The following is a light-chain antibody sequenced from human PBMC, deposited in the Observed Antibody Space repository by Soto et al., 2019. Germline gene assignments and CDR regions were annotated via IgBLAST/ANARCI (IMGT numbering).Light chain of an antibody. CDR1: EDIDTS. V-gene: IGKV1-33*01. CDR3: QQYDNFPPIT. CDR2: GAS. J-gene: IGKJ5*01. Sequence: DIQMTQSPSTLSVSLGDRITITCRASEDIDTSLAWFQQRPGKAPKVLIAGASNLEPGVPSRFSGSGSGTDFTLTISSLQPEDVATYFCQQYDNFPPITFGQGTRLEIK.